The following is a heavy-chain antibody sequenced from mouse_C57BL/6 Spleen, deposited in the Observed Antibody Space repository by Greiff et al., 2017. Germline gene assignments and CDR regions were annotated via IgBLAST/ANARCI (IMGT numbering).Heavy chain of an antibody. CDR3: TSSGYGRLDY. J-gene: IGHJ2*01. Sequence: VQLQQSGAELVRPGASVTLSCKASGYTFTDYEMHWVKQTPVHGLEWIGAIDPETGGTAYNQKFKGKAILTADKSSSTAYMELRSLTSEDSAVYYCTSSGYGRLDYWGQGTTLTVSS. V-gene: IGHV1-15*01. D-gene: IGHD3-2*02. CDR2: IDPETGGT. CDR1: GYTFTDYE.